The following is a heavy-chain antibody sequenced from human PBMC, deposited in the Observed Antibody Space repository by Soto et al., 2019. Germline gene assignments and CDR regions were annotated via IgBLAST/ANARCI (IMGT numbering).Heavy chain of an antibody. CDR2: ISAYNGNT. J-gene: IGHJ6*02. Sequence: GASVKVSCKASGYTFTSYGISWVRQAPGQGLEWMGWISAYNGNTNYAQKLQGRVTMTTDTSTSTAYMELRSLRSDDTAVYYCARLECGGDCYPPYYYYGMDVWGQGTTVTVS. D-gene: IGHD2-21*02. CDR1: GYTFTSYG. CDR3: ARLECGGDCYPPYYYYGMDV. V-gene: IGHV1-18*04.